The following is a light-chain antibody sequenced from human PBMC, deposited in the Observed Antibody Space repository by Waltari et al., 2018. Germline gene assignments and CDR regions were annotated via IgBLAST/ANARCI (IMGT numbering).Light chain of an antibody. CDR3: AAWDDSLPGLFV. CDR2: NNN. V-gene: IGLV1-44*01. CDR1: SATIGSNT. J-gene: IGLJ1*01. Sequence: QSVVTQPPSASGTPGQRVTISCSGSSATIGSNTVNLYQQLPGTTPKLLIYNNNKRPSGVPDRFSGSKSGTSASLAISGLQSEDEADYYCAAWDDSLPGLFVFGSGTKVTVL.